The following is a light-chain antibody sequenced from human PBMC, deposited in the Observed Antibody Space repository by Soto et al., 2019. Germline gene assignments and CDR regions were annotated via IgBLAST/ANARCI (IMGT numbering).Light chain of an antibody. V-gene: IGKV3-11*01. J-gene: IGKJ4*01. Sequence: IVLTQSPDTLSVSPGERATLSFRASQTVGSNLAWYQQKPGQAPRLLIYGASTRASDTPARFSGSGSGTDFTLTISSLEPEDFAVYYCQQRSNWPPLTFGGGTKVDIK. CDR3: QQRSNWPPLT. CDR1: QTVGSN. CDR2: GAS.